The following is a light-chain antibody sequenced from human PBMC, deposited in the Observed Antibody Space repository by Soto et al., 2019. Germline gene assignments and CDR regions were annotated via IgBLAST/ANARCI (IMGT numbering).Light chain of an antibody. Sequence: EFVLTQSPGTLSLSPGERATLSCRASQRVSGNYLAWYQQKPGQAPSLLIYGASSRATGIPDRFSGSGSGTDFTLTISRLAPEDFAVYYCQHYGSSPWTFGQGTKVEIK. CDR1: QRVSGNY. CDR3: QHYGSSPWT. J-gene: IGKJ1*01. CDR2: GAS. V-gene: IGKV3-20*01.